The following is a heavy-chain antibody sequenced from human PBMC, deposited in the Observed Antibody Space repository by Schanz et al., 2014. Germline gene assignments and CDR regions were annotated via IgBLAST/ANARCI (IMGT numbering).Heavy chain of an antibody. J-gene: IGHJ4*02. D-gene: IGHD6-25*01. CDR1: GYTFTSYD. Sequence: QVQLVQSGAEVKKPGASVRLSCEASGYTFTSYDINWVRQAPGQGLEWMGWMNPNSGNTGYAQKFQGRVTMTRHTSISTAYMELSSLRSEDTAVYYCAKVRYSSGWRGDYFDEWSQGTLVADSS. CDR2: MNPNSGNT. V-gene: IGHV1-8*02. CDR3: AKVRYSSGWRGDYFDE.